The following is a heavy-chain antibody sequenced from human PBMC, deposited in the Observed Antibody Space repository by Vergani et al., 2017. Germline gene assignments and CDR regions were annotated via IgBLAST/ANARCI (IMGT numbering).Heavy chain of an antibody. D-gene: IGHD4-17*01. Sequence: QVQLVESGGGVVQPGRSLRLSCAASGFTFSSYAMHWVRQAPGKGLEWVAVISYDGSKKYYADSVKGRFTISRDNSKNTLYLQMNSLRAEDTAVYYCARDSETVTLDYWGQGTLVTVSS. V-gene: IGHV3-30*04. CDR2: ISYDGSKK. CDR1: GFTFSSYA. CDR3: ARDSETVTLDY. J-gene: IGHJ4*02.